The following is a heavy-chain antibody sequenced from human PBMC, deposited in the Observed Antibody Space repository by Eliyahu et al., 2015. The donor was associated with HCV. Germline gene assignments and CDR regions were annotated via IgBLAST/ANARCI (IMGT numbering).Heavy chain of an antibody. CDR1: GFTFSNYS. CDR3: ARDCVGILYFPRVDAFDI. CDR2: ISSSSSYI. J-gene: IGHJ3*02. D-gene: IGHD2-15*01. V-gene: IGHV3-21*01. Sequence: EVQLVESGGGLVKPGGSLRLSCAASGFTFSNYSMNWVRQAPGKGLEWVSSISSSSSYIYYADSVKGRFTISRDNAKNSLYLQMNSLRAEDTAVYYCARDCVGILYFPRVDAFDIWGQGTMVTVSS.